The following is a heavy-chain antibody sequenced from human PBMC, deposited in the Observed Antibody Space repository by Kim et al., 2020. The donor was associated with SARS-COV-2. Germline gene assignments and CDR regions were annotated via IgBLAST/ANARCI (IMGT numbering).Heavy chain of an antibody. V-gene: IGHV1-2*06. CDR1: GYTFTGYY. Sequence: ASVKVSCKASGYTFTGYYMHWVRQAPGQGLEWMGRINPNSGGTNYAQKFQGRVTMTRDTSISTAYMELSRLRSDDTAVYYCARYYYDSSGYYWNYYYYGMDVWGQGTTVPVSS. CDR2: INPNSGGT. J-gene: IGHJ6*02. CDR3: ARYYYDSSGYYWNYYYYGMDV. D-gene: IGHD3-22*01.